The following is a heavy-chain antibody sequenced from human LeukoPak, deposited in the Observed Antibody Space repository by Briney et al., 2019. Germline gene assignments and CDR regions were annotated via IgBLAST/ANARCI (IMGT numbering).Heavy chain of an antibody. J-gene: IGHJ4*02. CDR1: GFTFSYYN. CDR3: ASSLSGYYLYYFDY. CDR2: ISYAGSNK. V-gene: IGHV3-30*04. Sequence: ERSLRLSCEASGFTFSYYNMHWVRQAPGKGLEWLAVISYAGSNKYYADSVKGRFTISRDNSKNTLYLQMNSLRAEDTAVYYCASSLSGYYLYYFDYWGQGTLVTVSS. D-gene: IGHD3-22*01.